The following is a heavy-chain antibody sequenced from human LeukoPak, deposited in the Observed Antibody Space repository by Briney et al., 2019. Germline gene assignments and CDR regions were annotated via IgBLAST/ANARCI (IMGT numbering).Heavy chain of an antibody. CDR2: INHSGST. J-gene: IGHJ4*02. CDR1: GGSFSGYY. Sequence: PSETLSLTCAVYGGSFSGYYWSWVRQPPGKGLEWIEEINHSGSTNYNPSLKSRVTISVDTSKNQFSLKLSSVTAADTAVYYCARGRRDLLWFGEFPIGDYDYWGQGTLVTVSS. D-gene: IGHD3-10*01. V-gene: IGHV4-34*01. CDR3: ARGRRDLLWFGEFPIGDYDY.